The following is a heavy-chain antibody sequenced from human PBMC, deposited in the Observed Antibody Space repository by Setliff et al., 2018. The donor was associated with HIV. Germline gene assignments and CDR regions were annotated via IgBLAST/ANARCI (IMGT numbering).Heavy chain of an antibody. CDR1: GSTFSSYA. D-gene: IGHD6-6*01. CDR2: INAGSGKT. V-gene: IGHV1-3*01. CDR3: ARGFSVYSSSDPLLNWLDP. J-gene: IGHJ5*02. Sequence: ASVKVSCKASGSTFSSYAFHWVRQAPGQRLEWMGWINAGSGKTKYSQKFQSRVTITRDTSASTAYMELHSLRSEDTAIYYCARGFSVYSSSDPLLNWLDPWGQGTLVTVSS.